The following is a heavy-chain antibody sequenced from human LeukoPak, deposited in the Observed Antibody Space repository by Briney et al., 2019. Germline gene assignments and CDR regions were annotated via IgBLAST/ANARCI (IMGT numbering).Heavy chain of an antibody. J-gene: IGHJ6*03. V-gene: IGHV4-34*01. Sequence: PSETLSLTCAVYGGSFSGYYWSWIRQPPGKGLEWIGEINHSGSTNYNPSLKSRVTISVDTSKNQFSLKLSSVTAADTAVYYCARSLYYDSSGYYGTTYYYMDVWGKGTTVTVSS. D-gene: IGHD3-22*01. CDR2: INHSGST. CDR1: GGSFSGYY. CDR3: ARSLYYDSSGYYGTTYYYMDV.